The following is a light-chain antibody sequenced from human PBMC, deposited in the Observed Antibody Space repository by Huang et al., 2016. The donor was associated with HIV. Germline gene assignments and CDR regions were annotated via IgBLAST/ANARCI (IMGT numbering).Light chain of an antibody. V-gene: IGKV1-39*01. CDR2: ATS. CDR3: QQSYNLPYT. CDR1: QSITTY. Sequence: DIQMTQSPPSLSASLGDRVTITCRASQSITTYLNWYRHKPGEAPALLIHATSTLQNGVPSRFSGGGSGTDFTLTITNLQPEDVASYYCQQSYNLPYTFGRGTKVEIK. J-gene: IGKJ2*01.